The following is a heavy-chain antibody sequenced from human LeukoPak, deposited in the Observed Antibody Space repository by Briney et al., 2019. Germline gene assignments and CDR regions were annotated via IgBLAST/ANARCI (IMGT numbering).Heavy chain of an antibody. V-gene: IGHV4-59*01. CDR2: IYYSGRT. CDR3: ARGAGNYYFYGMDV. Sequence: SSETLSLTCTVSGGSISSYFWSWIRQPPGKGLEWIGHIYYSGRTNYKPSLKRRVTVSVDTSKNQVSLKLSSVTAADTAVYYCARGAGNYYFYGMDVWGQGTTVTVSS. CDR1: GGSISSYF. J-gene: IGHJ6*02.